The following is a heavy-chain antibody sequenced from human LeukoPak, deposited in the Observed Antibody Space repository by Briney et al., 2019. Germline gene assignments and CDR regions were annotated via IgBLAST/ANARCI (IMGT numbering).Heavy chain of an antibody. CDR2: ISWNSGSI. V-gene: IGHV3-9*01. Sequence: GRSLRLSCAASGFTFDDYAMHWVRQAPGKGLEWVSGISWNSGSIGYADSVKGRFTISRDNSKNTLYLQMNSLRAEDTAVYYCAKSSGWYYYYGMDVWGQGTTVTVSS. CDR1: GFTFDDYA. D-gene: IGHD6-19*01. J-gene: IGHJ6*02. CDR3: AKSSGWYYYYGMDV.